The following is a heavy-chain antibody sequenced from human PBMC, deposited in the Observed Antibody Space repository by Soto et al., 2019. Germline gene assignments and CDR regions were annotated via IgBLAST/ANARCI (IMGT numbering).Heavy chain of an antibody. J-gene: IGHJ3*01. CDR1: GSIFSSYA. Sequence: GGSPRLSCAASGSIFSSYAMTWFRQAPGKGPEWVSAISGSGGSTYYADSVKGRFTISRDNSKNTLYLQMNSLRAEDTAVYYCALSSYYYDSSGYFSGACDVWGQGTMVTVSS. D-gene: IGHD3-22*01. CDR2: ISGSGGST. CDR3: ALSSYYYDSSGYFSGACDV. V-gene: IGHV3-23*01.